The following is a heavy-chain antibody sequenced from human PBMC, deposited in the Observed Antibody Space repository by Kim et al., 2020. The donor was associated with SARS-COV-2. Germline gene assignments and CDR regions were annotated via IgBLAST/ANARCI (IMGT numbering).Heavy chain of an antibody. D-gene: IGHD5-18*01. CDR3: ATVHPLGLVGYSYGQRPFFLFDY. CDR2: FDPEDGET. V-gene: IGHV1-24*01. J-gene: IGHJ4*02. Sequence: ASVKVSCKVSGYTLTELSMHWVRQAPGKGLEWMGGFDPEDGETIYAQKFQGRVTMTEDTSTDTAYMELSSLRSEDTAVYYCATVHPLGLVGYSYGQRPFFLFDYWGQGTLVTVSS. CDR1: GYTLTELS.